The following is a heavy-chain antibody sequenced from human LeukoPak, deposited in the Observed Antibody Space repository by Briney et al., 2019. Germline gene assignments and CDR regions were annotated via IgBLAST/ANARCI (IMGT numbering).Heavy chain of an antibody. CDR2: ISYDGRNK. J-gene: IGHJ6*03. CDR1: GFTFSSYA. CDR3: ARDRGYYDFWSGYYMDV. D-gene: IGHD3-3*01. V-gene: IGHV3-30*04. Sequence: PGGSLRLSCAASGFTFSSYAMHWVRQAPGKVLEWVAVISYDGRNKYYADSVKGRFTISRDNSKNTLYLQMSSLRAEDTAVYYCARDRGYYDFWSGYYMDVWGKGTTVTVSS.